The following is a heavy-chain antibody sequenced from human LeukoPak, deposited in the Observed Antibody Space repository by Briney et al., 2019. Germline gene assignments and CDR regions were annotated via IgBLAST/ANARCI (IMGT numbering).Heavy chain of an antibody. CDR3: ARAMADSSGYYYDY. V-gene: IGHV4-30-4*08. Sequence: SETLSLTCTVSGGSISNNGYFWGWIRQPPGKGLEWIGYIYYSGSTYYNPSLKSRVTISVDTSKNQFSLKLSSVTAADTAVYYCARAMADSSGYYYDYWGQGTLVTVSS. D-gene: IGHD3-22*01. J-gene: IGHJ4*02. CDR2: IYYSGST. CDR1: GGSISNNGYF.